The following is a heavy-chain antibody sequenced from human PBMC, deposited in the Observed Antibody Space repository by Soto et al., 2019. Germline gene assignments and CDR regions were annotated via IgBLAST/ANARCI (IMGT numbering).Heavy chain of an antibody. CDR2: IYYSGST. J-gene: IGHJ4*02. Sequence: SETLSLTCTVSGGSISSYYWSWIRQPPGKGLEWIGYIYYSGSTNYNPSLKSRVTISVDTSKNQFSLKLSSVTAADTAVYYCARHQVDDYGDLLVSYYFDYWGQGTLVTVSS. V-gene: IGHV4-59*08. CDR3: ARHQVDDYGDLLVSYYFDY. CDR1: GGSISSYY. D-gene: IGHD4-17*01.